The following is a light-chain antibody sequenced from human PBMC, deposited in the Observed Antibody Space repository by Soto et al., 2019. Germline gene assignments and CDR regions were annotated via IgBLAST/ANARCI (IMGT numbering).Light chain of an antibody. J-gene: IGLJ1*01. CDR2: EVN. CDR1: SSDIGSYNR. Sequence: QSVLTQPASVSGSPGQSITISCTGTSSDIGSYNRVSWYQQPPGTAPKLIIYEVNNRPSWVPDRFSGSKSGNTASLTISGLQAEDDADYYCNSFTTSSTYVFGTGTKLTVL. V-gene: IGLV2-18*02. CDR3: NSFTTSSTYV.